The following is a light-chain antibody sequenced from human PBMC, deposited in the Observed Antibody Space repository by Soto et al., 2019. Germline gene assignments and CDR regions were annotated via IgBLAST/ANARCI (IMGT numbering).Light chain of an antibody. CDR2: SNN. CDR3: ATWDDSLNGLI. J-gene: IGLJ2*01. V-gene: IGLV1-44*01. CDR1: NSIIKTNG. Sequence: QSVLTQPPSASGTPGQRVTISCSGGNSIIKTNGVSWYQQVPGAAPKLLIYSNNQRPSGAPDRFTGSKSGTSASLAIAGLQSEDDATYHSATWDDSLNGLIFGGGTKVTVL.